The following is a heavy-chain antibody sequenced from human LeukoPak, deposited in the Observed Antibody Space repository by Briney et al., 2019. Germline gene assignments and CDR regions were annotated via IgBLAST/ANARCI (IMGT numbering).Heavy chain of an antibody. CDR1: GFSFSNIA. V-gene: IGHV3-23*01. CDR2: ICSSGGIN. J-gene: IGHJ4*02. CDR3: AKRATSSTIFYYLDD. D-gene: IGHD3-10*02. Sequence: PGGSLRLSCAESGFSFSNIAMTWVRQAPGKGLWWVSTICSSGGINSYADSEKGRFTISRDNSKNTLYLQINSLRAEDTAVYYCAKRATSSTIFYYLDDWGQGTLVTVSS.